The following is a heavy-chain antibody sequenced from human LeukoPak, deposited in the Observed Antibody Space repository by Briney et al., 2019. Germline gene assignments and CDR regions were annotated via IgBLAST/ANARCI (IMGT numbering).Heavy chain of an antibody. CDR3: ARGVRIVGANFYYYGMDV. CDR2: IIPILGIA. V-gene: IGHV1-69*04. Sequence: SVKVSCKASGGTFSSYAISWVRQAPGQGLEWMGRIIPILGIANYAQKFQGRVTITADKSTSTAYMKLSSLRSEDTAVYYCARGVRIVGANFYYYGMDVWGQGTTVTVSS. CDR1: GGTFSSYA. D-gene: IGHD1-26*01. J-gene: IGHJ6*02.